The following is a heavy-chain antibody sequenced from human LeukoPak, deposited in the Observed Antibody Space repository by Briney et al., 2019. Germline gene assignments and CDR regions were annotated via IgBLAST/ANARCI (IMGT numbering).Heavy chain of an antibody. CDR3: ARGNYVWGSYRLDAFDI. CDR1: GFTFSSYW. D-gene: IGHD3-16*02. V-gene: IGHV3-74*01. J-gene: IGHJ3*02. CDR2: INSDGSST. Sequence: GSLRLSCAASGFTFSSYWMHWVRQAPGKGLVWVSRINSDGSSTSYADSVKGRFTISRDNAKNTLYLQMNSLRAEDTAVYYCARGNYVWGSYRLDAFDIWGQGTMVTVSS.